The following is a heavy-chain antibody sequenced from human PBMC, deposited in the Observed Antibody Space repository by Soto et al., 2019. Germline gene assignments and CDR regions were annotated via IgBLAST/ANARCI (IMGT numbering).Heavy chain of an antibody. CDR3: VKNSGWFNT. D-gene: IGHD3-10*01. J-gene: IGHJ5*02. V-gene: IGHV3-23*01. Sequence: LRLSCAASGFMFSTTDMSWVRQAPGKGLEWLTTIEGSGEITYYADSVKGRFTISRDNSKSTVYLQMDSLTADDTAVYFCVKNSGWFNTWGQGTPVTVSS. CDR1: GFMFSTTD. CDR2: IEGSGEIT.